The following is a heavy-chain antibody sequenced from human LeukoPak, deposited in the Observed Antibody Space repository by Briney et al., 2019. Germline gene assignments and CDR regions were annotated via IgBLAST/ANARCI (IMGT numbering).Heavy chain of an antibody. D-gene: IGHD5-24*01. CDR3: AKDRRDGYTADAFDI. J-gene: IGHJ3*02. V-gene: IGHV3-23*01. CDR2: ISGSGGST. CDR1: GFTFSSYA. Sequence: GGSLRLSCAASGFTFSSYAMSWVRQAPGKGLEWVSAISGSGGSTFYADPVKGRFTISRDNSKNTLYLQMNSLRAEDTAVYYCAKDRRDGYTADAFDIWGQGTMVTVSS.